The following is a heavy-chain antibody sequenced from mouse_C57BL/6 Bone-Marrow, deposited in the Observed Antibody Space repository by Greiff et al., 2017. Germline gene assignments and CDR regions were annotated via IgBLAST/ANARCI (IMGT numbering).Heavy chain of an antibody. CDR3: AREYGSSLWWYFDV. CDR2: IYPGSGST. Sequence: QVQLQQPGAELVKPGASVKMSCKASGYTFTSYWITWVKQRPGQGLAWIGDIYPGSGSTNYNEKFKSKATLTVDTSSSTAYMQLSSLTSEDSAVYYCAREYGSSLWWYFDVWGTGTTVTVSS. CDR1: GYTFTSYW. V-gene: IGHV1-55*01. J-gene: IGHJ1*03. D-gene: IGHD1-1*01.